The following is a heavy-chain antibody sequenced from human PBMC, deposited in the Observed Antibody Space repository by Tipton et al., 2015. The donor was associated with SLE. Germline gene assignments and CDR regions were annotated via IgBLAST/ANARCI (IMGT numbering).Heavy chain of an antibody. J-gene: IGHJ3*02. V-gene: IGHV4-34*01. CDR2: INHSGSP. D-gene: IGHD6-13*01. CDR3: ARGSAAAVGGAFDI. CDR1: GGSFSGYY. Sequence: TLSLTCAVYGGSFSGYYWSWIRQPPGKGLEWIGEINHSGSPNYNPSLKSRVTISVDTSKNQFSLKLSSVTAADTAVYYCARGSAAAVGGAFDIWGQGTMVTVSS.